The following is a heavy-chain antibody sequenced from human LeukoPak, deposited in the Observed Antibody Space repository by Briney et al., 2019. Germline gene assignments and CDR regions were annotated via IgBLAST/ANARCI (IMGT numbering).Heavy chain of an antibody. V-gene: IGHV4-61*05. Sequence: SETLSLTCSVSGGSISSSSYYWGWIRQPPGKGLEWIGYIYYSGSTNYNPSLKSRVTISVDTSKNQFSLKLSSVTAADTAVYYCAGGGATTSGYWGQGTLVTVSS. CDR1: GGSISSSSYY. CDR2: IYYSGST. D-gene: IGHD1-26*01. CDR3: AGGGATTSGY. J-gene: IGHJ4*02.